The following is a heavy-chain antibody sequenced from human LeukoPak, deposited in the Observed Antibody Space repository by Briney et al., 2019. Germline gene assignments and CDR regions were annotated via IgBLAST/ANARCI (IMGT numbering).Heavy chain of an antibody. CDR2: ISYDGSNK. Sequence: PGGSLRLSCAASGFTFSSYGMPWVRQAPGKGLEWVAVISYDGSNKYYADSVKGRFTISRDNSKNTLYLQMNSLRAEGTAVYYCAKPLAGDHYVGDYWGQGTLVTVSS. V-gene: IGHV3-30*18. CDR1: GFTFSSYG. D-gene: IGHD4-17*01. CDR3: AKPLAGDHYVGDY. J-gene: IGHJ4*02.